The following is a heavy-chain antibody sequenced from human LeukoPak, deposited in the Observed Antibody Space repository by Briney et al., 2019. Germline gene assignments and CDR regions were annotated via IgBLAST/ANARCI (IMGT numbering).Heavy chain of an antibody. D-gene: IGHD6-19*01. CDR1: GFTFSSYG. Sequence: PGGSLRLSCAASGFTFSSYGMHWVRRAPGKGLEWVAVIWYDGSNKYYADSVKGRFTISRDNSKNTLYLQMNSLRAEDTAVYYCAREGGSGWYYFDYWGQGTLVTVSS. CDR2: IWYDGSNK. V-gene: IGHV3-33*01. CDR3: AREGGSGWYYFDY. J-gene: IGHJ4*02.